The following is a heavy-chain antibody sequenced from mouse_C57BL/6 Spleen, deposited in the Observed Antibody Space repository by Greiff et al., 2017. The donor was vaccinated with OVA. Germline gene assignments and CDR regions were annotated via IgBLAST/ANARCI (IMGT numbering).Heavy chain of an antibody. D-gene: IGHD2-5*01. J-gene: IGHJ4*01. Sequence: DVQLVESGEGLVKPGGSLKLSCAASGFTFSSYAMSWVRQTPEKRLEWVAYISSGGDYIYYADTVKGRFTISRDNARNTLYLQMSSLKSEDTAMYYCTREEAYYSNYYAMDDWGQGTSVTVSS. V-gene: IGHV5-9-1*02. CDR2: ISSGGDYI. CDR3: TREEAYYSNYYAMDD. CDR1: GFTFSSYA.